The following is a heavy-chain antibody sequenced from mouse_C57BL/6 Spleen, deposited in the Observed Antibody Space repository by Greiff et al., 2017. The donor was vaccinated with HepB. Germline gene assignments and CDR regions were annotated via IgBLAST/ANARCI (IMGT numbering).Heavy chain of an antibody. J-gene: IGHJ4*01. D-gene: IGHD3-2*02. Sequence: QVQLQQPGAELVMPGASVKLSCKASGYTFTSYWMHWVKQRPGQGLEWIGEIDPSDSYTNYNQKFKGKSTLTVDKSSSTAYMQLSSLTSEDSAVYYGAVVDSSGYGMAMDYWGQGTSVTVSS. CDR2: IDPSDSYT. CDR1: GYTFTSYW. V-gene: IGHV1-69*01. CDR3: AVVDSSGYGMAMDY.